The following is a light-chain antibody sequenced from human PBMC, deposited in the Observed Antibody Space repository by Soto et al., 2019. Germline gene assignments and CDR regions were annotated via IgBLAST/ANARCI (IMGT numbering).Light chain of an antibody. CDR1: SGHSTYT. J-gene: IGLJ7*01. CDR3: QTWGTGYAV. Sequence: QPVLTQSPSASASLGASVKLTCTLSSGHSTYTIAWHQQQPEKGPRYLMNINSDGSHTKGDGIPDRFSGSGSGAERYLTISSLQSEDEADYYCQTWGTGYAVFGGGTQLTVL. V-gene: IGLV4-69*01. CDR2: INSDGSH.